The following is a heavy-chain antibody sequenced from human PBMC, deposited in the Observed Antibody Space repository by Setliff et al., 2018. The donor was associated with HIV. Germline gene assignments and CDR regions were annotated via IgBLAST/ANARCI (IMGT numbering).Heavy chain of an antibody. CDR1: GGTFSSYA. CDR3: ARGSRYSGSGDAFDI. V-gene: IGHV1-69*13. CDR2: IIPIFGTA. J-gene: IGHJ3*02. D-gene: IGHD1-26*01. Sequence: SVKVSCKASGGTFSSYAISWVRQAPGQGLEWMGGIIPIFGTANYAQKFQGRVTITADESTSTVYMEISSLTSEDTAVYYCARGSRYSGSGDAFDIWGQGTMVTVSS.